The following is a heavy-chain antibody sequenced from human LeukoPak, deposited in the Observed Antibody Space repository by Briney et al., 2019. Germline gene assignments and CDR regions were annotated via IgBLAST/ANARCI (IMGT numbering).Heavy chain of an antibody. Sequence: GGSLRLSCAASGFTFSSYAMSWVRQAPGKGLEGVSAISGSGGSTYYADSVKGRFTISRDNSKNTLYLQMNSLRAEDTAVYHCAKVHYDSSGYYYEPLAEFDYWGQGTLVTVSS. CDR2: ISGSGGST. CDR3: AKVHYDSSGYYYEPLAEFDY. CDR1: GFTFSSYA. V-gene: IGHV3-23*01. D-gene: IGHD3-22*01. J-gene: IGHJ4*02.